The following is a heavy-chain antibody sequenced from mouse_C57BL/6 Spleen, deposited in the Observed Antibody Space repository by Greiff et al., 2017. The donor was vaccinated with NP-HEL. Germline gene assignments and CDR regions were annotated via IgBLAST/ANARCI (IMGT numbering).Heavy chain of an antibody. CDR3: ARLLLITTVADY. CDR1: GYTFTDYT. D-gene: IGHD1-1*01. Sequence: VQLQQSDAELVKPGASVKISCKVSGYTFTDYTIHWMKQRPEQGLEWIGYIYPRDGSTKYNEKLKGKATLTADKSSRTAYMQLNSLTSEDSAVYFWARLLLITTVADYWGQGTTLTVSS. CDR2: IYPRDGST. J-gene: IGHJ2*01. V-gene: IGHV1-78*01.